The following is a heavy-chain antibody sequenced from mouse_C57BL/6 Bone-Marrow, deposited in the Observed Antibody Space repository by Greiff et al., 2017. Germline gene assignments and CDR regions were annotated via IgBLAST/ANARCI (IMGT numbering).Heavy chain of an antibody. Sequence: EVKLVESGGGLVKPGGSLKLSCAASGFTFSDYGMHWVRQAPEKGLEWVAYISSGSSTIYYADTVKGRYTISRDNAKNTLFLQMTSLRSEDTAMYYCARPITTASSFAYWGQGTLVTVSA. V-gene: IGHV5-17*01. CDR2: ISSGSSTI. CDR1: GFTFSDYG. J-gene: IGHJ3*01. D-gene: IGHD1-2*01. CDR3: ARPITTASSFAY.